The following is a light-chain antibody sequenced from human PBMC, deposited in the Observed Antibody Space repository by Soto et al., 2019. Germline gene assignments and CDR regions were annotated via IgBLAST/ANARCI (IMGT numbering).Light chain of an antibody. CDR1: QSVSSN. V-gene: IGKV3-15*01. J-gene: IGKJ1*01. CDR3: QQYNNWPPWT. CDR2: GAS. Sequence: EIVISAVPTILSISPREKATLSCRASQSVSSNLAWYQQKPGQAPRLLIYGASTRATGIPARFSGSGSGTEFTLTISSLQSEDFAVYYCQQYNNWPPWTFGQGTKVDIK.